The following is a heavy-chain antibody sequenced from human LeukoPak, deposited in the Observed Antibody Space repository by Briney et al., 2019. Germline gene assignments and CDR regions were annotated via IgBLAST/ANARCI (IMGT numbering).Heavy chain of an antibody. CDR3: ARRPRDTSGYYLGAFHD. J-gene: IGHJ3*01. D-gene: IGHD3-22*01. Sequence: GRSLRLSCAASGFAFTNYAMTWVRQAPGKGLEWVSVIGASGADTYYSDSVKGRFTVSRDNSQNTLFLHMSSLRAEDTAVYFCARRPRDTSGYYLGAFHDWGQGTTVTVSS. CDR2: IGASGADT. CDR1: GFAFTNYA. V-gene: IGHV3-23*01.